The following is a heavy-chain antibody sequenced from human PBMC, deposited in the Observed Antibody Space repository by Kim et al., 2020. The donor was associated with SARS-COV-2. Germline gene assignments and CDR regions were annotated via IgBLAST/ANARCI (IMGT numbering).Heavy chain of an antibody. V-gene: IGHV6-1*01. Sequence: NDYAVSLKSRINIKTDTSRNTFYLQLNYVTPEDTATYYCVRDSGMGLDALDIWGQGTLVTVSS. J-gene: IGHJ3*02. CDR2: N. CDR3: VRDSGMGLDALDI. D-gene: IGHD2-8*01.